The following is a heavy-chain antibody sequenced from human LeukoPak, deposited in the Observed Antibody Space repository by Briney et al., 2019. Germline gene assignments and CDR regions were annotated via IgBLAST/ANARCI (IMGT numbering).Heavy chain of an antibody. CDR3: AKHLGSHSFLFYYMDV. J-gene: IGHJ6*03. Sequence: GGSLRLSCAVSGFTFSSYAISWVRQAPGTGLQWVSTLSGSGTATYYADSVKGRFTTSRDNSKDTLYLQMDNLRADDTAVYYCAKHLGSHSFLFYYMDVWGTGTSVIVSS. CDR1: GFTFSSYA. D-gene: IGHD2-21*01. CDR2: LSGSGTAT. V-gene: IGHV3-23*01.